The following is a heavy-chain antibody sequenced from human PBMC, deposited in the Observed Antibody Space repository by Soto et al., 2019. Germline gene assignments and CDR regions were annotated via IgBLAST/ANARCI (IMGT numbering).Heavy chain of an antibody. CDR2: IYYSGTT. Sequence: SETLSLTCTVSGGSISSGDHYWSWIRQPPGKGLEWIGYIYYSGTTYYNPSLKSRVTISVDTSENQFSLKVNSVTAADTAVYYCARALIQLWTHHYYGMDVWGQGTRVTVSS. J-gene: IGHJ6*02. V-gene: IGHV4-30-4*01. CDR1: GGSISSGDHY. CDR3: ARALIQLWTHHYYGMDV. D-gene: IGHD5-18*01.